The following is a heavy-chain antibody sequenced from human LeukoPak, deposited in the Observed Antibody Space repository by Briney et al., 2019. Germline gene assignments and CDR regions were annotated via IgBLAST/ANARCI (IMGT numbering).Heavy chain of an antibody. CDR3: ARDNDWAFHY. CDR2: INHNGEMI. CDR1: GFTFSNYV. Sequence: GGSLRLSCAASGFTFSNYVMSWVRQAPGKGLEWVSYINHNGEMIFYPDFVKGRFTISRDNAKNSLYLQMNSLRDEDTAVYYCARDNDWAFHYWGQGTLVTDSS. D-gene: IGHD3-9*01. J-gene: IGHJ4*02. V-gene: IGHV3-48*02.